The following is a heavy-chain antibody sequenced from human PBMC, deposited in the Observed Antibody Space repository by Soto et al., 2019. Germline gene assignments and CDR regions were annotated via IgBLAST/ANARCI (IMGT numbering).Heavy chain of an antibody. V-gene: IGHV3-23*01. Sequence: GGSLRLSCAASGFIFSSYAMSWVRQAPGKGLEWVSAISGSGGSTYYADSVKGRFTISRDNSKNTLYLQMDSLRAEDTAVYYCASPEGAYYYYGMDVWGQGTTVTVSS. CDR2: ISGSGGST. CDR1: GFIFSSYA. J-gene: IGHJ6*02. CDR3: ASPEGAYYYYGMDV. D-gene: IGHD3-16*01.